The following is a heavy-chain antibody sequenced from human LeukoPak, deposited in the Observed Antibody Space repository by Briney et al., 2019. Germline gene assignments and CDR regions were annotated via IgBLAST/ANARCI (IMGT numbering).Heavy chain of an antibody. CDR3: ARDPPFADFHSLYYFDY. CDR2: IRYDGSNK. CDR1: GFTFSSYG. V-gene: IGHV3-30*02. Sequence: PGGSLRLSCAASGFTFSSYGMHWVRQAPGKGLEWVAFIRYDGSNKYYADSVKGRFTISRDNSKNTLYLQMNSLIAEDTAVYYCARDPPFADFHSLYYFDYWGQGTLVTVSS. D-gene: IGHD3/OR15-3a*01. J-gene: IGHJ4*02.